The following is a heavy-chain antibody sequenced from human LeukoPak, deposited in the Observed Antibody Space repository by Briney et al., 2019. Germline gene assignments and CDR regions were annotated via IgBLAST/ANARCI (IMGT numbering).Heavy chain of an antibody. D-gene: IGHD2-2*01. J-gene: IGHJ2*01. Sequence: SETLSLTCTVSGGSISSYYWSWIRQPAGKGLEWIGRIYTNGSTNYNPPLKSRVTMSVDKPKNQFSLKLSSVPAADTAVYYCARVPDCSSTSCYGAEWYLDLWGRGNLVTVSS. V-gene: IGHV4-4*07. CDR3: ARVPDCSSTSCYGAEWYLDL. CDR2: IYTNGST. CDR1: GGSISSYY.